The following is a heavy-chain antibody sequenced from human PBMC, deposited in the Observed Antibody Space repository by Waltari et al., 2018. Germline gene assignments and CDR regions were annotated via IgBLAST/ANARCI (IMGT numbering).Heavy chain of an antibody. CDR3: ARGRGWVGD. J-gene: IGHJ1*01. CDR1: GRSISSGGYY. V-gene: IGHV4-31*03. Sequence: QVQLQESGPGLVNPSQTLSLTCTVSGRSISSGGYYWSWILQPPGKGLKWIGEINHSGSTNYNPTLKSRVTISVDTSKNQFSMKLSDVTAADTAVYYCARGRGWVGDWGQGTLVTVSS. D-gene: IGHD1-26*01. CDR2: INHSGST.